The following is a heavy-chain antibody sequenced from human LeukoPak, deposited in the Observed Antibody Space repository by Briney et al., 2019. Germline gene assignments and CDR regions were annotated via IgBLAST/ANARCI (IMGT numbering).Heavy chain of an antibody. CDR2: IKSKTDGGTA. D-gene: IGHD5-12*01. J-gene: IGHJ4*02. CDR3: TTDYPNSGYETFDY. V-gene: IGHV3-15*01. Sequence: GGSLRLSCAASGFTFSSYSMNWVRQAPGKGLEWVGRIKSKTDGGTADYAAPVKGRFTISRDDSKNTLYLQMNSLKTEDTAVYYCTTDYPNSGYETFDYWGQGTLVSVSS. CDR1: GFTFSSYS.